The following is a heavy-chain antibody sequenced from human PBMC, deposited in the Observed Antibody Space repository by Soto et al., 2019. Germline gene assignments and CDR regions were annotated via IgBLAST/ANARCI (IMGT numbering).Heavy chain of an antibody. J-gene: IGHJ4*02. V-gene: IGHV5-51*01. CDR2: IYPGDSDT. CDR3: ARREYDYVWGSYRYTSGNFDY. Sequence: GESLKISCKVSGYSFTSYWIGWVRQMPGKGLEWMGIIYPGDSDTRYSPSFQGQVTISADKSISTAYLQWSSLKASETAMYYCARREYDYVWGSYRYTSGNFDYWGQGTLVTVSS. CDR1: GYSFTSYW. D-gene: IGHD3-16*02.